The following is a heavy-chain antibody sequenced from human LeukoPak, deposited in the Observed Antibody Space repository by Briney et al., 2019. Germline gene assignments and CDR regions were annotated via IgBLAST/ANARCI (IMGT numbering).Heavy chain of an antibody. J-gene: IGHJ4*02. CDR3: ATDLAQGHFGS. V-gene: IGHV3-15*01. Sequence: GGSLRLSCAASGFTFTYVWMSWVRQAPGKGLEWVGRIKSKDIGATTDYATPVKGRFTISRDDSKNSLYLQMDSLKTEDTAVYYCATDLAQGHFGSWGQGTLVTVSS. CDR2: IKSKDIGATT. D-gene: IGHD3-3*01. CDR1: GFTFTYVW.